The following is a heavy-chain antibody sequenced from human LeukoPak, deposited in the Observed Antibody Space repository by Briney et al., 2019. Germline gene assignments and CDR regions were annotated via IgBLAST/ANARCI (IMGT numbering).Heavy chain of an antibody. CDR1: GGSISSSSYY. D-gene: IGHD3-10*02. V-gene: IGHV4-39*07. J-gene: IGHJ6*03. Sequence: PSETLSLTCTVSGGSISSSSYYWSWIRQPPGKGLEWIGEINHSGSTNYNPSLKSRVTISVDTSKNQFSLKLSSVTAADTAVYYCARGLFIIYYYYMDVWGKGTTVTVSS. CDR2: INHSGST. CDR3: ARGLFIIYYYYMDV.